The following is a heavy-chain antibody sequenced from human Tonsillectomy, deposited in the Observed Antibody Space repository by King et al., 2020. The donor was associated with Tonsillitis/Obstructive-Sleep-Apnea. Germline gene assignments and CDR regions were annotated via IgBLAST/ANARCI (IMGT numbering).Heavy chain of an antibody. CDR2: IYPGDSDT. CDR1: GYSFTTYW. CDR3: ARGGGAYCSGITCYSFDY. V-gene: IGHV5-51*01. D-gene: IGHD2-2*02. J-gene: IGHJ4*02. Sequence: VQLVQSGAEVKKPGESLKISCKVSGYSFTTYWIAWVRQMPGKGLEWMGIIYPGDSDTRYSPSFQGQVTISADKSITTAYLQWSNLKASDTAIYYCARGGGAYCSGITCYSFDYWGQGALVTVSS.